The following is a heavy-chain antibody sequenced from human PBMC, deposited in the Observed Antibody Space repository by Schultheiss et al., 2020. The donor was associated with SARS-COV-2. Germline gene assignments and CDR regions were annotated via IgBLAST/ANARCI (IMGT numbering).Heavy chain of an antibody. CDR2: IYYSGST. V-gene: IGHV4-59*12. CDR3: ARGRVYDW. J-gene: IGHJ4*02. Sequence: SETLSLTCAVYGGSFSGYYWSWIRQPPGKGLEWIGYIYYSGSTNYNPSLKSRVTISVDTSKNQFSLKLSSVTAADTAVYYCARGRVYDWWGQGTLVTVSS. CDR1: GGSFSGYY.